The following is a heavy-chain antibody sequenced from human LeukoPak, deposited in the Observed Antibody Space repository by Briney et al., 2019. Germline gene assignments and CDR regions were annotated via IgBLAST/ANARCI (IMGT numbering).Heavy chain of an antibody. CDR1: GFTVSSNY. CDR2: IYSGGST. CDR3: ARVPYYYDSSGPDAFDI. Sequence: GGSLRLSCAASGFTVSSNYMSWVRQAPGKGLEWVSVIYSGGSTYYADSVNGRFTISRDNSKNTLYLQMNSLRAEDTAVYYCARVPYYYDSSGPDAFDIWGQGTMVTVSS. D-gene: IGHD3-22*01. V-gene: IGHV3-66*01. J-gene: IGHJ3*02.